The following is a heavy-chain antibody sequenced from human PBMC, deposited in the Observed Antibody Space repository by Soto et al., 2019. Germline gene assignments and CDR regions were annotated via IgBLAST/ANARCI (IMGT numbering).Heavy chain of an antibody. CDR1: GFIFGNYM. V-gene: IGHV3-23*01. CDR2: IRDGGEST. D-gene: IGHD2-15*01. Sequence: EVQLLESGGGLVQPGESLRLSCAFSGFIFGNYMMTWVRQAPGKGLEWVSTIRDGGESTYYADSVKGRFTISRDNSKNKLYLQMDSLGVEDTAVYYCAPHVHCSGGSCHYDAFDIRGQGKMVTVSS. CDR3: APHVHCSGGSCHYDAFDI. J-gene: IGHJ3*02.